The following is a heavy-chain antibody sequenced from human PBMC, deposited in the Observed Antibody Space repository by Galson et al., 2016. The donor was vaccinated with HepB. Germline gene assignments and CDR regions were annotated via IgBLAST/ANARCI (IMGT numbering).Heavy chain of an antibody. CDR1: GFTFSRYG. CDR3: AKDRGDGRSGWSLPHVTWDYYFGMDV. V-gene: IGHV3-30*18. J-gene: IGHJ6*01. D-gene: IGHD6-19*01. CDR2: ISYDGSEK. Sequence: SLRLSCAASGFTFSRYGMHSVRQAPGKGLEWVAVISYDGSEKYYADSVKGRFTISRDNSKNTLYLQLNNLRAEDTAVYYCAKDRGDGRSGWSLPHVTWDYYFGMDVWGPGTTVTVSS.